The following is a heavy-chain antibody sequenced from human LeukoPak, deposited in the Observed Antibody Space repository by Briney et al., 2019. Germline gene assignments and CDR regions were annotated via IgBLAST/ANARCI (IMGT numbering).Heavy chain of an antibody. CDR2: ISGSGGST. V-gene: IGHV3-23*01. Sequence: GGSLRLSCAASGFTFSGSAMHWVRQASGKGLEWVSAISGSGGSTYYADSVKGRFTISRDNSKHTLYLQMNSLRAEDTAVYYCAKDTWYYFDYWGQGTLVTVSS. J-gene: IGHJ4*02. CDR1: GFTFSGSA. CDR3: AKDTWYYFDY. D-gene: IGHD2-8*02.